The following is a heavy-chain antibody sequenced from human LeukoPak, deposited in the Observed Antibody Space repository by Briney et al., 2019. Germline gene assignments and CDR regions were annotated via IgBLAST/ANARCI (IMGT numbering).Heavy chain of an antibody. V-gene: IGHV4-34*01. D-gene: IGHD6-19*01. CDR2: INHSGST. CDR1: GGSFSGYY. CDR3: ASQPRIAVAGSFTRGPYYYYYMDV. Sequence: SETLSLTCAVYGGSFSGYYWSWIRQPPGKGLEWIGEINHSGSTNYNPSLKSRVTISVDTSKNQFSLKLSSVTAADTAVYYCASQPRIAVAGSFTRGPYYYYYMDVWGKGTTVTVSS. J-gene: IGHJ6*03.